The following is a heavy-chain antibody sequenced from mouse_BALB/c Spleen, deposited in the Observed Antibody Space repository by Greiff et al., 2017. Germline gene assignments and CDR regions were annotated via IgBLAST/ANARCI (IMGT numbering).Heavy chain of an antibody. D-gene: IGHD1-1*01. Sequence: EVKLQESGGGLVQPGGSLKLSCAASGFTFSSYGMSWVRQTPDKRLELVATINSNGGSTYYPDSVKGRFTISRDNAKNTLYLQMSSLKSEDTAMYYCARDRNYYGSSWFAYWGQGTLVTVSA. J-gene: IGHJ3*01. V-gene: IGHV5-6-3*01. CDR2: INSNGGST. CDR1: GFTFSSYG. CDR3: ARDRNYYGSSWFAY.